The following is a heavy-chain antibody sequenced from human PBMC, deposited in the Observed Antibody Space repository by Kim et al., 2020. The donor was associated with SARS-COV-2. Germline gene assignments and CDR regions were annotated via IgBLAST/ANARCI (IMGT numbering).Heavy chain of an antibody. V-gene: IGHV4-39*07. J-gene: IGHJ4*02. D-gene: IGHD3-3*01. CDR1: GGSISSSSYY. CDR2: IYYSGST. Sequence: SETLSLTCTVSGGSISSSSYYWGWIRQPPGKGLEWIGSIYYSGSTYYNPSLKSRVTISVDTSKNQFSLKLSSVTAADTAVYYCARGGSGGWGPEWYFDYWGQGTLVTVSS. CDR3: ARGGSGGWGPEWYFDY.